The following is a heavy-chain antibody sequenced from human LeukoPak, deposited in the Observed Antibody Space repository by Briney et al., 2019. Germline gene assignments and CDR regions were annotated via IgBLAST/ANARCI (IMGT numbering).Heavy chain of an antibody. CDR3: ARPNTDAAGYYFDH. D-gene: IGHD6-13*01. CDR1: GYTFSDYG. CDR2: IDTYRGST. V-gene: IGHV1-18*01. J-gene: IGHJ4*02. Sequence: ASVRVSCKASGYTFSDYGVSWVRQAPGQGLEWMGWIDTYRGSTNYAQNLQGRVTVTTDTSTTTVYMELRSLRSDDTAVYYCARPNTDAAGYYFDHWGQGTLVTVSS.